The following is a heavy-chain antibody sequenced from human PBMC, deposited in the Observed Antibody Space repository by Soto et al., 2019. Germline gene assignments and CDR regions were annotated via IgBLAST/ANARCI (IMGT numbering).Heavy chain of an antibody. CDR1: GFTFSSYT. V-gene: IGHV3-23*01. Sequence: GGSLRLSCAASGFTFSSYTMSWVRQAPGKGLEWVSAIGGIGGRTYDADSVKGRFTISRDNSKNTLYLQMSSLRDDDTALYYCAKEGVVGPTMGYYFDYWGQGTQVTVSS. CDR3: AKEGVVGPTMGYYFDY. D-gene: IGHD1-26*01. CDR2: IGGIGGRT. J-gene: IGHJ4*02.